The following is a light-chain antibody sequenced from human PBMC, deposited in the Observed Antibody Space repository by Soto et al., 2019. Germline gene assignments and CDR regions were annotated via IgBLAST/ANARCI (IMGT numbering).Light chain of an antibody. Sequence: EIVMTQSPVTLSVSPGERATLSCRSSQFVSSNLAWYQQKPGQAPRLLIYGASTRATGIPARFSGSGSGTEFTLTISNLQSEDFAVYFCQQYHNWPPITFGQATRLEIK. CDR3: QQYHNWPPIT. J-gene: IGKJ5*01. CDR1: QFVSSN. V-gene: IGKV3D-15*01. CDR2: GAS.